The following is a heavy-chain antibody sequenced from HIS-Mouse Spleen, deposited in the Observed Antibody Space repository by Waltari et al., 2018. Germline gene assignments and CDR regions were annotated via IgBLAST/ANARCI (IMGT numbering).Heavy chain of an antibody. J-gene: IGHJ4*02. Sequence: QLQLQESGPGLVKPSETLSLTCTVSGGSISSSSYYWGWIRQPPGKGLEWIGRIYYSGSTYYTPALRSRVTISVDTSKNRFSLMVSSVTAADTAVYYCARAYYYGSGSYYKGYFDYWGQGTLVTVSS. CDR3: ARAYYYGSGSYYKGYFDY. V-gene: IGHV4-39*07. D-gene: IGHD3-10*01. CDR1: GGSISSSSYY. CDR2: IYYSGST.